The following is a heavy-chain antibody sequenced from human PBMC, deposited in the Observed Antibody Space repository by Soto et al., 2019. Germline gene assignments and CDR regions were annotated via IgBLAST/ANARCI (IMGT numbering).Heavy chain of an antibody. D-gene: IGHD6-19*01. J-gene: IGHJ5*02. CDR1: GGSLSSHY. V-gene: IGHV4-59*11. Sequence: SETLSLTCTVSGGSLSSHYRTWIRQPPGKGLEWIGYIYYSGSTNYNPSLKSRVTMSVDTSKNQFSLNLASVTAADTALYYCARGGWSLDLWGQGTLVTVSS. CDR3: ARGGWSLDL. CDR2: IYYSGST.